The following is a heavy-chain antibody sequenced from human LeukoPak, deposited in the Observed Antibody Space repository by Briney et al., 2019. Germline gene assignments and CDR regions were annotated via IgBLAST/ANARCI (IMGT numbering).Heavy chain of an antibody. J-gene: IGHJ3*02. CDR3: ASGRYCSADICSGGDAFDI. Sequence: SETLSLTCTVSGGSINNYYWSWIPQPAGKGLEWIGRIHTRGSTNYNPSLKSRVTMSVDTSKNQFSLKLSSVTAADTAVYYCASGRYCSADICSGGDAFDIWGQGTMVSVSS. CDR2: IHTRGST. CDR1: GGSINNYY. D-gene: IGHD2-15*01. V-gene: IGHV4-4*07.